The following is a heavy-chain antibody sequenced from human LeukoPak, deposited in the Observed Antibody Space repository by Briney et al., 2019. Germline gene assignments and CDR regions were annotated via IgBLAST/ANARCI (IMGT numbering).Heavy chain of an antibody. Sequence: GGSLRLSCAASGFTFSSYEMNWVRQAPGKGPEWVSYISSSGSTIYYADSVKGRFTISRDNAKNSLYLQMNSLRAEDMALYYCAKDIAMISVSYAFDIWGQGTMVTVSS. CDR3: AKDIAMISVSYAFDI. J-gene: IGHJ3*02. CDR2: ISSSGSTI. CDR1: GFTFSSYE. V-gene: IGHV3-48*03. D-gene: IGHD3-22*01.